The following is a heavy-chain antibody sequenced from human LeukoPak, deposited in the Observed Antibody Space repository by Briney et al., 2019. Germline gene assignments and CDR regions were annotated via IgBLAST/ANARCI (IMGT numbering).Heavy chain of an antibody. CDR2: IKHDGSEK. J-gene: IGHJ4*02. Sequence: PGGSLRLSCAASGFTFSSYWMSWVRQAPGKGLEWVANIKHDGSEKYYVDSVKGRFTISRDKATDSLYLQMNSLRAEDTAVYYCARELGRIAPFDYWGQGTLVTVSS. V-gene: IGHV3-7*01. CDR3: ARELGRIAPFDY. D-gene: IGHD6-6*01. CDR1: GFTFSSYW.